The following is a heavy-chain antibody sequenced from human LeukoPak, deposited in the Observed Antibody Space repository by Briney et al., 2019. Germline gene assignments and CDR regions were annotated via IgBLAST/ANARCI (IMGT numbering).Heavy chain of an antibody. CDR3: ARITNSGSYWVFDY. J-gene: IGHJ4*02. CDR2: IRGDGVEK. Sequence: GGSLRLSCVASVITLSSYWLSWARQTPGKGPEWVANIRGDGVEKYYAASVQGRFTISRDNAENSLSLQMNNLRAEDTAVYYCARITNSGSYWVFDYWGQGTLVTVSS. CDR1: VITLSSYW. D-gene: IGHD3-22*01. V-gene: IGHV3-7*04.